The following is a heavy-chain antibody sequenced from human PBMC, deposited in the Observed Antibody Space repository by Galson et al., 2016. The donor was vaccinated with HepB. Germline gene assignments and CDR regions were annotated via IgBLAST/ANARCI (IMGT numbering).Heavy chain of an antibody. V-gene: IGHV4-4*02. CDR3: ARGTYYDSATRFDP. D-gene: IGHD3-3*01. CDR2: INHSGNT. Sequence: TLSLTCSVSGGSISSRNWWSWVRQPPGKGLEWIGEINHSGNTNYNPSLKSRVNLSVDMSKKQFTLELTSVTAADTAIYYCARGTYYDSATRFDPWGQGTPVTVAS. CDR1: GGSISSRNW. J-gene: IGHJ5*02.